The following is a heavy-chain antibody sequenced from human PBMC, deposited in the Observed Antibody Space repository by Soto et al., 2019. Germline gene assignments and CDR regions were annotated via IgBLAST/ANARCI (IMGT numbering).Heavy chain of an antibody. CDR1: GGSISTSSYH. CDR2: IYYSGST. V-gene: IGHV4-39*02. D-gene: IGHD6-13*01. Sequence: PSETLSLTCTVSGGSISTSSYHWAWIRQPPGKGLEWIASIYYSGSTYYNPSLKSRATISVDTSKNQFSLKLTSVTAADAAVYYCAREYESSPTDWGQGTLVTVSS. J-gene: IGHJ4*02. CDR3: AREYESSPTD.